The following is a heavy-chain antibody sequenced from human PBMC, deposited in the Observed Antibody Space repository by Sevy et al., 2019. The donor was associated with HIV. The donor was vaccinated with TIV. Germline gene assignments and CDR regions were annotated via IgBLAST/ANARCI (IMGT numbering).Heavy chain of an antibody. Sequence: GGSLRLSCAASGFTFSANWMNWVRQAPGKGLEWVANIKGDGSDKHYVDSVEGRLTISRDNAKNLLYLQMNSLRVEDTAVYYCAHETFGRFESWGQGTLVTVSS. V-gene: IGHV3-7*01. D-gene: IGHD3-16*01. CDR3: AHETFGRFES. J-gene: IGHJ4*02. CDR1: GFTFSANW. CDR2: IKGDGSDK.